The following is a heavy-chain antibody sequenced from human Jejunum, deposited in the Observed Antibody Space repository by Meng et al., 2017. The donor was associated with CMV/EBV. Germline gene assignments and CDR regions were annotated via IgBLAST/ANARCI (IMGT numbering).Heavy chain of an antibody. Sequence: LVESGGGLIPPGGSLRLSCAASAFTVSSNYMNWVRQAPGKGLEWVSVIYNGDNTNYAESVRGRFTISRDNSKNTLYLQMNSLRAEDTAVYYCAGGAVWLVYEYWGQGTLVTVSS. V-gene: IGHV3-53*01. CDR3: AGGAVWLVYEY. CDR2: IYNGDNT. J-gene: IGHJ4*02. CDR1: AFTVSSNY. D-gene: IGHD5-12*01.